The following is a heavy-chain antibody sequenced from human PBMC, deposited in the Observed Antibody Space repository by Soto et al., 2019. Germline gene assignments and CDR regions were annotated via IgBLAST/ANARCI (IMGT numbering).Heavy chain of an antibody. Sequence: PAGSLRLSCVASGFSLTTNGMHWVHHARGQGLVGVAVISYDGSRYYYGDYVRGRFTISRDNSKNTLVLEMNRLTTADTAVYSCEKYRGLAESGTWSHYYYGMDVWGQGTSVTVSS. V-gene: IGHV3-30*18. CDR3: EKYRGLAESGTWSHYYYGMDV. J-gene: IGHJ6*02. D-gene: IGHD1-26*01. CDR1: GFSLTTNG. CDR2: ISYDGSRY.